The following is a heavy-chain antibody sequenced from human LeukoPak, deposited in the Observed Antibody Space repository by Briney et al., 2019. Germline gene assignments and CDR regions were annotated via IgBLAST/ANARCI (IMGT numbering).Heavy chain of an antibody. CDR3: ARVYSSGWSLPFEY. D-gene: IGHD6-19*01. Sequence: PGGSLRLSCAASGFTFSSYAMSWVRQAPGKGLEWVSAISGSGGSTYYADSVKGRFTISRDNSKNTLYLQMSSLRAEDTAIYYCARVYSSGWSLPFEYWGQGTLVTVSS. V-gene: IGHV3-23*01. J-gene: IGHJ4*02. CDR2: ISGSGGST. CDR1: GFTFSSYA.